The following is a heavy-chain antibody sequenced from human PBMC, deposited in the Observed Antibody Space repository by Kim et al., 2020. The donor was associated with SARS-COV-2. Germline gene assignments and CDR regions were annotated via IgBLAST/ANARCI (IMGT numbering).Heavy chain of an antibody. CDR3: ATTYSSSWYRFDP. CDR2: INPNSGGT. J-gene: IGHJ5*02. Sequence: ASVKVSCKASGYTFTDYYMHWVRQAPGQGLEWMGRINPNSGGTKYAQKFHGRVTMTMDTSISTAYMEVSRLRSDDTAVYYCATTYSSSWYRFDPWGQGTLVTVSS. D-gene: IGHD6-13*01. V-gene: IGHV1-2*06. CDR1: GYTFTDYY.